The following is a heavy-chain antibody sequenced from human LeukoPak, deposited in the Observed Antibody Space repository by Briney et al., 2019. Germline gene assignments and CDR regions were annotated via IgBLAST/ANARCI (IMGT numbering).Heavy chain of an antibody. CDR1: GGSISSSSYY. V-gene: IGHV4-39*01. D-gene: IGHD3-9*01. CDR2: IYYSGST. CDR3: ARGPYDILTGYWALNY. Sequence: SETLSLTCTVSGGSISSSSYYWGWIRQPPGKGLEWIGSIYYSGSTYYNPSLKSRVTISVDTSKNQFSLKLSSVTAADTAVYYCARGPYDILTGYWALNYWGQGTLVTVSS. J-gene: IGHJ4*02.